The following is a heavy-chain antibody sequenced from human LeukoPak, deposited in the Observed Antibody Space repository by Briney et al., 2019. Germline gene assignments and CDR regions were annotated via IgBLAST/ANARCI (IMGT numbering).Heavy chain of an antibody. V-gene: IGHV1-69*04. J-gene: IGHJ4*02. CDR2: IIPILGIA. D-gene: IGHD5-18*01. Sequence: ASVKVSCKASGGTFSSYAISWVRQAPGQGLEWMGRIIPILGIANYAQKFQGRVTITADKSTSTAYMELSSLRSEDTAVYYCAREAGCSYGARGNYFDYWGQGTLVTVSS. CDR3: AREAGCSYGARGNYFDY. CDR1: GGTFSSYA.